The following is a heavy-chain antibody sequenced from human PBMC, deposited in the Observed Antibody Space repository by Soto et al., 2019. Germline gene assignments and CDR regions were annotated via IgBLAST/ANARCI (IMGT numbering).Heavy chain of an antibody. CDR3: ARAEGYGDYWDY. CDR1: GFTFSTYA. CDR2: ISGTGGNT. D-gene: IGHD4-17*01. Sequence: ESGGGLLQPGGSLRLSCAASGFTFSTYAMSWVRQAPGKGLDWVSAISGTGGNTYYADSVKGRFTISRDNSKNTLYLQMNSLRAEDTAVYYCARAEGYGDYWDYWGQGTLVTVSS. V-gene: IGHV3-23*01. J-gene: IGHJ4*02.